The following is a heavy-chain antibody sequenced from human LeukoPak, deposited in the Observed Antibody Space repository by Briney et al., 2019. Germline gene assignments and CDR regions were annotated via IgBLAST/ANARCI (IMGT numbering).Heavy chain of an antibody. J-gene: IGHJ4*02. CDR3: ARDPSSGWYDY. Sequence: PSVKVSCKASGGTFSSYTISWVRQAPGQGLEWMGRIIPILGIANYAQKFQGRVTITADKSTSTAYMELSSLRSEDTAVYYCARDPSSGWYDYWGQGTLVTVSS. V-gene: IGHV1-69*04. CDR1: GGTFSSYT. D-gene: IGHD6-19*01. CDR2: IIPILGIA.